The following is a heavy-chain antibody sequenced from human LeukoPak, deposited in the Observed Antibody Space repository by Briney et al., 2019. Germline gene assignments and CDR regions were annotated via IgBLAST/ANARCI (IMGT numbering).Heavy chain of an antibody. Sequence: PGGSLRLSCAASGFTFSDYYMSWIRQAPGKGLEWVSYISSSGSTIYYADSVKGRFTISRDNAKNSLYLQMNSLRDEDTAVYYCAREGHFTVTTSWYCRYYYGMDVWGQGTTVTVSS. CDR1: GFTFSDYY. V-gene: IGHV3-11*04. D-gene: IGHD4-17*01. J-gene: IGHJ6*02. CDR2: ISSSGSTI. CDR3: AREGHFTVTTSWYCRYYYGMDV.